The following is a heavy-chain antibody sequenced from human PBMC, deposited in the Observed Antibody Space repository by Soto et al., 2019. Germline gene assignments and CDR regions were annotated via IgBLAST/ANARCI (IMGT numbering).Heavy chain of an antibody. V-gene: IGHV3-30*18. CDR3: AKDLLRHYDSSGYSSFYYGMDV. CDR1: GFTFSSYG. Sequence: PGGSLRLSCAASGFTFSSYGMHWVRQAPGKGLEWAAVISYDGSNKYYADSVKGRFTISRDNSKKTLYLQMNSLRAEDTAIYYCAKDLLRHYDSSGYSSFYYGMDVWGQGTTVTVSS. D-gene: IGHD3-22*01. CDR2: ISYDGSNK. J-gene: IGHJ6*02.